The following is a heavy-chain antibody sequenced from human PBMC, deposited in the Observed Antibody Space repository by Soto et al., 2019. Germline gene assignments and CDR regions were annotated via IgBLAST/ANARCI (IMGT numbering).Heavy chain of an antibody. V-gene: IGHV1-46*01. Sequence: GASVKVSCKAPSDTFTIYYIHLFLHSPGHWLELMGIINPNGGSTRFAQTFQGRITMTTDTSTSTVYMELRSLRSEDTAVYYCASSSGGVFGLIPEGYNWLEQWGQGYMVTVSS. CDR1: SDTFTIYY. CDR2: INPNGGST. CDR3: ASSSGGVFGLIPEGYNWLEQ. J-gene: IGHJ5*02. D-gene: IGHD3-16*02.